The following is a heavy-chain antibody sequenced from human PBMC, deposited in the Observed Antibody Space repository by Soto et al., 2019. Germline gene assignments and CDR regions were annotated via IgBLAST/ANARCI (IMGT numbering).Heavy chain of an antibody. CDR1: AFTLSSYW. V-gene: IGHV3-7*01. J-gene: IGHJ3*02. CDR2: IKPDGSEK. CDR3: ARDYEFGFDI. Sequence: EVQLVESGGGLVQPGGSLRLSCEASAFTLSSYWMSWVRQAPGKGLEWVANIKPDGSEKYYLDSVKGRFTISRDNTKYSLYLQMSTLRPEDTAIYYCARDYEFGFDIWGQGTLVTVSS. D-gene: IGHD3-22*01.